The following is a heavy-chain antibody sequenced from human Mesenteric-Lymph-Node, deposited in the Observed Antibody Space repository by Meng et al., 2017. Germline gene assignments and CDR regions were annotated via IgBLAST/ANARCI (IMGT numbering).Heavy chain of an antibody. V-gene: IGHV3-30*01. Sequence: GESLKISCAASGFTFSSYAMHWVRQAPGKGLEWVAVISYDGSNKYYADSVKGRFTISRDNSKNTLYLQMNSLRAEDTAVYYCAREATFGGVIALYYYYGMDVWGQGTTVT. CDR2: ISYDGSNK. D-gene: IGHD3-16*02. J-gene: IGHJ6*01. CDR1: GFTFSSYA. CDR3: AREATFGGVIALYYYYGMDV.